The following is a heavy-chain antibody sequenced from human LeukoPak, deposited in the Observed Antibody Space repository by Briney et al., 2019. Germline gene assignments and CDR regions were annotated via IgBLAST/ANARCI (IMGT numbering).Heavy chain of an antibody. V-gene: IGHV4-59*01. J-gene: IGHJ3*02. D-gene: IGHD5-12*01. CDR3: ARGNSGYDYAFDI. CDR1: GGSISSYH. CDR2: IYSSGST. Sequence: ASETLSLTCTVSGGSISSYHWSWIRQPPGKGLQWIGFIYSSGSTNYNPSLKSRVTISLDTSKNQFSLRVSSVTPADTAVYYCARGNSGYDYAFDIWGQGTMVTVSS.